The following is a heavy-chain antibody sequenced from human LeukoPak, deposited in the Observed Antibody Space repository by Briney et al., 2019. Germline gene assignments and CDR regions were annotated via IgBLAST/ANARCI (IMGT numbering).Heavy chain of an antibody. CDR2: IYTTGST. J-gene: IGHJ4*02. V-gene: IGHV4-61*02. CDR3: ATGVTIFGVVISYYFDY. D-gene: IGHD3-3*01. Sequence: SETLSLTCTVSGGSISSGSYYWSWIRQPAGKGLEWIGRIYTTGSTNYNPSLKSRVTISVDTSKNQLSLKLSSVTAADTAVYYCATGVTIFGVVISYYFDYWGQGTLVTVSS. CDR1: GGSISSGSYY.